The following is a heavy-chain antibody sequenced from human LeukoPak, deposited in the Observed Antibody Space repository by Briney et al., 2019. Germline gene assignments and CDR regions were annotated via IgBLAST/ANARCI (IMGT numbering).Heavy chain of an antibody. J-gene: IGHJ4*02. CDR3: ARVFRDTWGSGTNYFDF. CDR1: GYSISSGYY. D-gene: IGHD3-10*01. V-gene: IGHV4-38-2*02. CDR2: IYHTGTT. Sequence: SETLSLTCTVSGYSISSGYYWAWIRQPPGKGLEWIANIYHTGTTYYNPSLKSRITISVDTSKNQFSLKFDFVTAADTAVYYCARVFRDTWGSGTNYFDFWGQGTLVTVSS.